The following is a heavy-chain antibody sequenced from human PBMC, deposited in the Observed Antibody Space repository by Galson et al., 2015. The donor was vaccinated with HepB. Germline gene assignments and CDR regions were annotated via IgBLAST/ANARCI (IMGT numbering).Heavy chain of an antibody. CDR2: ISSSSSTI. D-gene: IGHD6-19*01. CDR3: ARDWAGIRLAGDY. Sequence: SLRLSCAASGFTFSAYSINWVRQAPGKGLEWVSYISSSSSTIYYADSVKGRFTISRDNAKNSLYLQMNSLRDDDTAVYYCARDWAGIRLAGDYWGQGTLVTVSS. CDR1: GFTFSAYS. J-gene: IGHJ4*02. V-gene: IGHV3-48*02.